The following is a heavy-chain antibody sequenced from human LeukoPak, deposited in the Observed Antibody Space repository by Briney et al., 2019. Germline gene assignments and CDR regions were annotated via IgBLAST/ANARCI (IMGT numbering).Heavy chain of an antibody. Sequence: PGGSLRLSCAASGFTFSSYPMHWVRQAPGKGLERLAVISYDGSNKYYADSVKGRFTISRDNSKNTLYLQMNSLRAEDTAVYYCAREEEVAAAGTGYFAYWGQGTLVTVSS. D-gene: IGHD6-13*01. V-gene: IGHV3-30-3*01. J-gene: IGHJ4*02. CDR2: ISYDGSNK. CDR1: GFTFSSYP. CDR3: AREEEVAAAGTGYFAY.